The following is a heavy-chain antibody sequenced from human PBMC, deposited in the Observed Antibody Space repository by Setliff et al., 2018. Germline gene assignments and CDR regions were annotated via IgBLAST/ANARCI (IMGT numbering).Heavy chain of an antibody. Sequence: ASVKVSCKATGYTLSRHYMHWARQAPGQELEWMGIINPGGGSASIVQKFQGRVTMSVDTPKNQFYLMLTAVTAADTAVYYCARRDGSIIYREFFDYWGQGALVTVS. D-gene: IGHD3-10*01. CDR3: ARRDGSIIYREFFDY. CDR1: GYTLSRHY. CDR2: INPGGGSA. J-gene: IGHJ4*02. V-gene: IGHV1-46*01.